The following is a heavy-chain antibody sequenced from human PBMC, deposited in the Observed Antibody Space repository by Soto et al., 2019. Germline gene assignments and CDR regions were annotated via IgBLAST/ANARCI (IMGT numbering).Heavy chain of an antibody. CDR1: GFTFSDYS. Sequence: EVQLLESGGDLVQPGGSQRLSCGVYGFTFSDYSMSWVRQAPGKGLEWVSGISGDGGSTDYADSVEGRFTISRDNSRNSLILQTNHLRLADTAVYNCAQSLGDKCSNYFLHFRGQGTLVSVSS. J-gene: IGHJ4*02. CDR2: ISGDGGST. V-gene: IGHV3-23*01. D-gene: IGHD2-15*01. CDR3: AQSLGDKCSNYFLHF.